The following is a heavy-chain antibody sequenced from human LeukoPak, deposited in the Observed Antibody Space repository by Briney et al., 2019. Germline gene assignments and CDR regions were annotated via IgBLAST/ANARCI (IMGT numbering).Heavy chain of an antibody. V-gene: IGHV4-31*03. D-gene: IGHD2-15*01. Sequence: SETLSLACTVSGGSISSGGYYWSWIRQHPGKGLEWIGYIYYSGSTYYNPSLKSRVTISVDTSKNQFSLKLSSVTAADTAVYYCARETTHGAFDIWGQGTMVTVSS. CDR3: ARETTHGAFDI. J-gene: IGHJ3*02. CDR1: GGSISSGGYY. CDR2: IYYSGST.